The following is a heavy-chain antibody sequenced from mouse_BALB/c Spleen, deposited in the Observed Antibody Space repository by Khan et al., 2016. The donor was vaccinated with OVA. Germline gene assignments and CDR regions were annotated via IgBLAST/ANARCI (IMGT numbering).Heavy chain of an antibody. CDR3: ARDYYGSSYFDY. V-gene: IGHV3-2*02. D-gene: IGHD1-1*01. CDR2: ISHSGSS. J-gene: IGHJ2*01. Sequence: EVQLQESGPGLVKPSQSLSLTCTVTGYSITSDYAWNWIRQFPGNKLEWMGYISHSGSSSSNPSLKSRISITRDTSKNQFFLQLNSMTTEDTATYYCARDYYGSSYFDYWGQGTTLTVSS. CDR1: GYSITSDYA.